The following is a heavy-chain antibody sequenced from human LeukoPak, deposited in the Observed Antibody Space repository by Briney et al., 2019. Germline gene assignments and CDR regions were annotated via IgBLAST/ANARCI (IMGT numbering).Heavy chain of an antibody. CDR2: ISGSGDST. CDR3: ARDDVSSWLSMDV. J-gene: IGHJ6*03. CDR1: GFTFSGYA. V-gene: IGHV3-23*01. Sequence: GGSLRLSCVVSGFTFSGYAMSWVRQAPGKGLEWVSAISGSGDSTQYADSVKGRLTISRDNAKNSLYLQMNSLRAEDTAVYYCARDDVSSWLSMDVWGKGTTVTVSS. D-gene: IGHD6-13*01.